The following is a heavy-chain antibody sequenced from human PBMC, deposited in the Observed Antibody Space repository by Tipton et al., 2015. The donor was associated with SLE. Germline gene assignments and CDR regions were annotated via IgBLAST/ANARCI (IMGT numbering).Heavy chain of an antibody. Sequence: LTCTVSGGSITSSGFYWGWFRQPPGKGLEWIGSIDYSGRTYYTPSLTSQVTISVDTSKNQFSLKLSSVTAADTAFYYCAGGGVATMGGYAFEIWGQGTMVTVSS. D-gene: IGHD5-12*01. CDR1: GGSITSSGFY. V-gene: IGHV4-39*07. CDR3: AGGGVATMGGYAFEI. CDR2: IDYSGRT. J-gene: IGHJ3*02.